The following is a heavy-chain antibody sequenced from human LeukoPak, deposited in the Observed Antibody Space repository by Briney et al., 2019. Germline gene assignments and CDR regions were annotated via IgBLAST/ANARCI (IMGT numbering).Heavy chain of an antibody. CDR3: ARESVRNWLDP. Sequence: SVKVSCKASGYTFTAYYMHWVRQAPGQGLEWMGRIVPMGDITNYAQRFQGRVTITADKFTRKAYMELSSLRSEDTALYYCARESVRNWLDPWGQGTLVTVAS. CDR2: IVPMGDIT. D-gene: IGHD3-3*01. CDR1: GYTFTAYY. V-gene: IGHV1-69*04. J-gene: IGHJ5*02.